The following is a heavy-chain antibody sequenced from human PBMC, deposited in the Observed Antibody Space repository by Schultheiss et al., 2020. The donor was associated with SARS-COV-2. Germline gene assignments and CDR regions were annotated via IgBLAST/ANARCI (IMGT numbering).Heavy chain of an antibody. CDR1: GYSISSGYY. Sequence: SETLSLTCAVSGYSISSGYYWGWIRQPAGKGLEWIGEIYHSGSTYYNPSLKSRVTISVDTSKNQFSLKLSSVTAADTAVYYCARGYRTFDYWGQGTLVTVSS. V-gene: IGHV4-38-2*01. CDR3: ARGYRTFDY. D-gene: IGHD1-1*01. J-gene: IGHJ4*02. CDR2: IYHSGST.